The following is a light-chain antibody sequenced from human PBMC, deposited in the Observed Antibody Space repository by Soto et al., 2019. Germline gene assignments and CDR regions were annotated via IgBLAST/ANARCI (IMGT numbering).Light chain of an antibody. J-gene: IGKJ5*01. CDR3: MQGTHWPIT. CDR2: KVS. Sequence: VFMTHSPLYLPFTLVQPSSISCMSNESLVHSDGIAYFSWFQQRPGRSPRRLIYKVSNRDSGVPARFSGSGSGTDFALKISRVEAEDVGVYYCMQGTHWPITFGQGTRLEI. CDR1: ESLVHSDGIAY. V-gene: IGKV2-30*02.